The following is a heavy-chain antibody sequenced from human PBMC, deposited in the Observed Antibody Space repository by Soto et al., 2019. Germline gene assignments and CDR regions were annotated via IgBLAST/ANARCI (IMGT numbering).Heavy chain of an antibody. D-gene: IGHD2-8*01. CDR2: IMPVFRTP. CDR3: ARDNDRPQLGGNYYYILDV. J-gene: IGHJ6*02. Sequence: QVQLEQSGAEVKKPGSSVKVSCKASGGTFRTAAISWVRQAPGQGLEWMGGIMPVFRTPDYAQKFQGRVTITEDESTNTAYMELSGLRSDDTAVYYCARDNDRPQLGGNYYYILDVWGQWTTITVSS. CDR1: GGTFRTAA. V-gene: IGHV1-69*12.